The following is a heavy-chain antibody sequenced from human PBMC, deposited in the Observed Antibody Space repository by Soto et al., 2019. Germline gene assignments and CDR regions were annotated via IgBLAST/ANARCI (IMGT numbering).Heavy chain of an antibody. CDR3: ARAVGYSSSWYTYRGFDP. V-gene: IGHV1-69*13. Sequence: SVKVSCKASGGTFSSYAISWVRQAPGQGLEWMGGIIPIFGTANYAQKFQGRVTITADESTSTAYMELSSLRSEDTAVYYCARAVGYSSSWYTYRGFDPWGQGTLVTVSS. CDR2: IIPIFGTA. J-gene: IGHJ5*02. D-gene: IGHD6-13*01. CDR1: GGTFSSYA.